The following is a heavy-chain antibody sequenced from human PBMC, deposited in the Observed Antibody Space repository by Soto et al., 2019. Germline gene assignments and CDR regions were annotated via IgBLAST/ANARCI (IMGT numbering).Heavy chain of an antibody. Sequence: QVQLQQWGAGLLKPSETLSLTCAVYGGSFSGYYWSWIRQPPGKGLEGIGEINHGGSTNYNPSLKSRVLISGDTSKTQFSLKLSSVTAADTAGYYCAREYGGNSGTFDYWGQGTLVTVSS. J-gene: IGHJ4*02. CDR3: AREYGGNSGTFDY. D-gene: IGHD2-21*02. V-gene: IGHV4-34*01. CDR2: INHGGST. CDR1: GGSFSGYY.